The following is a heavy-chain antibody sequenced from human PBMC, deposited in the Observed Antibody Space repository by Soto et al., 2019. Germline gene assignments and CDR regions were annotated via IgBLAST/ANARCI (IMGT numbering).Heavy chain of an antibody. D-gene: IGHD3-10*01. CDR2: IIPIFGTA. V-gene: IGHV1-69*13. Sequence: PSVKVSCKASGGTFSSYAISWVRQAPGQGLEWMGGIIPIFGTANYAQKFQGRVTITADESTSTAYMELSSLRSEDTAVYYCARGPITMVRGNWFDPWGQGTLVTVSS. CDR3: ARGPITMVRGNWFDP. J-gene: IGHJ5*02. CDR1: GGTFSSYA.